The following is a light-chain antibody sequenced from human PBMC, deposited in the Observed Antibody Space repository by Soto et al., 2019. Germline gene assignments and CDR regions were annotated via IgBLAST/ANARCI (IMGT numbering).Light chain of an antibody. J-gene: IGKJ1*01. CDR3: QQYNSYSLWT. V-gene: IGKV1-5*01. CDR1: QSISTW. CDR2: DAS. Sequence: GDRVTITCRASQSISTWLAWYQHKPGKAPELLISDASSLESGVPSRFSGSGSGAEFTLTISSLQPDDFATYYCQQYNSYSLWTFGQGTKVEIK.